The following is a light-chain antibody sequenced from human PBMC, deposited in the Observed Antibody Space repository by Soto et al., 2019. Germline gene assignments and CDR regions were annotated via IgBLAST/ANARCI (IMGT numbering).Light chain of an antibody. J-gene: IGLJ2*01. V-gene: IGLV1-44*01. Sequence: QSVLTQPPSASGTPGQRVTISCSGSSSNIGSNTVNWYQQLPGTAPKLLTYSNNQRPSGVPDRFSGSKSGTSASLAISGLQSEDEADYYCAAWDDSLKDVVFGGGTKLTVL. CDR1: SSNIGSNT. CDR3: AAWDDSLKDVV. CDR2: SNN.